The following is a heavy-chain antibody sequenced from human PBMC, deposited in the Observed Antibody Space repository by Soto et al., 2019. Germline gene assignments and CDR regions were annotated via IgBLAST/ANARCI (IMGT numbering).Heavy chain of an antibody. V-gene: IGHV3-33*01. CDR2: IWYDASKQ. CDR1: GFSFSVYG. D-gene: IGHD2-15*01. Sequence: GGSLRLSCEASGFSFSVYGMHWVRQAPGKGLEWVAVIWYDASKQFYAGSVEGRFTISRDNSKVTLYLQMNSLRAEDTAVYYCAAWAEGATEVHWGQGTLVTVSS. CDR3: AAWAEGATEVH. J-gene: IGHJ4*02.